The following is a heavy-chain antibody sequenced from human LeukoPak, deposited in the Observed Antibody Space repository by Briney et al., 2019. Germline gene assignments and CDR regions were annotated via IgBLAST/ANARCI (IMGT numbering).Heavy chain of an antibody. CDR3: ARHGGMVRGFYDAFDI. V-gene: IGHV4-59*08. J-gene: IGHJ3*02. CDR1: GGSITSYY. CDR2: IYYSGTS. D-gene: IGHD3-10*01. Sequence: PSETLSLTCTVSGGSITSYYWSWIRQPPGKGLEWIGQIYYSGTSNYNPSLKSRVTISVDTSRNLVSPTLNSVTAADTAVYYCARHGGMVRGFYDAFDIWGQGTMVTVSS.